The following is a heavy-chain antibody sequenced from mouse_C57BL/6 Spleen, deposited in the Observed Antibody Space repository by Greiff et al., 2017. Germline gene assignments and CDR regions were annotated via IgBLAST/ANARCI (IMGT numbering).Heavy chain of an antibody. D-gene: IGHD2-3*01. J-gene: IGHJ4*01. V-gene: IGHV1-55*01. CDR3: ATDGYFYAMDY. CDR2: IYPGSGST. CDR1: GYTFTSYW. Sequence: QVQLQQPGAELVKPGASVKMSCTASGYTFTSYWITWVKQRPGQGLEWIGDIYPGSGSTNYNEKFKSKATLTVDTSSSTAYMQLSSLTSEDSAVYYCATDGYFYAMDYWGQGTSVTVSS.